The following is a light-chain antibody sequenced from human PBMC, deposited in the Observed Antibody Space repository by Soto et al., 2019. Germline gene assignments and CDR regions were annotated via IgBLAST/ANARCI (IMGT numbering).Light chain of an antibody. CDR2: RAS. Sequence: DIQMTQSPSTLSASVGDRVIITGRASQSISSWLAWYQQKPGKAPDLLIYRASTLKTGIPSRFSGSGSGTEFTLTISNLQPDDFATYYCQQYDRASWTFGPGTKVEIK. J-gene: IGKJ1*01. CDR1: QSISSW. V-gene: IGKV1-5*03. CDR3: QQYDRASWT.